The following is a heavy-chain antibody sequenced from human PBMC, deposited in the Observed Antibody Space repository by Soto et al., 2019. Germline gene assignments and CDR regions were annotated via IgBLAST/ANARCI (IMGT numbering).Heavy chain of an antibody. CDR3: AKGGYGDYRLTYYYYYYYMDV. Sequence: GGSLRLSCAASGFTFSSYAMSWVRQAPGKGLEWVSAISGSGGSTYYADSVKGRFTISRDNAKNTLYLQMNSLRAEDTAVYYCAKGGYGDYRLTYYYYYYYMDVWGKGTTVTVSS. D-gene: IGHD4-17*01. CDR2: ISGSGGST. V-gene: IGHV3-23*01. J-gene: IGHJ6*03. CDR1: GFTFSSYA.